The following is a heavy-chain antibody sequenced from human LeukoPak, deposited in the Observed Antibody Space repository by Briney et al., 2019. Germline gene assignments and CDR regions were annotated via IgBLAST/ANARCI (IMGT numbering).Heavy chain of an antibody. CDR2: IYHSGST. J-gene: IGHJ4*02. V-gene: IGHV4-4*02. CDR3: ARSRSRFHCSSTSCYRDY. Sequence: PSGTLSLTCAVSGGSISSSNWWSWVRQPPGKGLEWIGEIYHSGSTNYNPSLKSRVTISVDTSKNQFSLKLSSVTAADTAVYYCARSRSRFHCSSTSCYRDYWGQGTLVTVSS. CDR1: GGSISSSNW. D-gene: IGHD2-2*02.